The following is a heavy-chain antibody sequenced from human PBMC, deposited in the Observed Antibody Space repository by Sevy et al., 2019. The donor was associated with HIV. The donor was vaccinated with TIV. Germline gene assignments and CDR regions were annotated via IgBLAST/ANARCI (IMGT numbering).Heavy chain of an antibody. Sequence: GESLKIYCKGSGYSFTSYWIGWVRQMPGKGLEWMGIIYPGDSDTRYSPSFQGQVTISADKSISTAYLQWSSLKASDTAMYYCARRLYYYDSSGYSEDAFDIWGQGTMVTVSS. CDR3: ARRLYYYDSSGYSEDAFDI. V-gene: IGHV5-51*01. D-gene: IGHD3-22*01. J-gene: IGHJ3*02. CDR2: IYPGDSDT. CDR1: GYSFTSYW.